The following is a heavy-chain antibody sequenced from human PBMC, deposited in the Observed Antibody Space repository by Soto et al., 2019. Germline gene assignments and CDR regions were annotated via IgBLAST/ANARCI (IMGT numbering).Heavy chain of an antibody. CDR2: INPGNGDT. CDR1: GYIFTNFA. V-gene: IGHV1-3*01. CDR3: ARMVRGLSVDY. D-gene: IGHD3-10*01. J-gene: IGHJ4*02. Sequence: ASVKVSCKASGYIFTNFAAHWVRQAPGQRPEWMGWINPGNGDTKYSEKFQGGLAITRDTSANTAYMHLSGLTSEDTAIYYCARMVRGLSVDYWGQGTLVTVSS.